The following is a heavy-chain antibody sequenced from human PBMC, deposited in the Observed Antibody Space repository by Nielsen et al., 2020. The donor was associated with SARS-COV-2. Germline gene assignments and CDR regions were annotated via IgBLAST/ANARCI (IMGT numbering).Heavy chain of an antibody. J-gene: IGHJ4*02. CDR1: GYTFTTYG. D-gene: IGHD1-26*01. CDR3: ARVWGGAALDF. CDR2: ISAYNGNT. Sequence: ASVKVSCKASGYTFTTYGFSWVRQAPAQGLGWMGWISAYNGNTDYAQKFQGRITMTTDTSTSTAYMELRSLRSEDTAVYYCARVWGGAALDFWGQGTLVTVSS. V-gene: IGHV1-18*01.